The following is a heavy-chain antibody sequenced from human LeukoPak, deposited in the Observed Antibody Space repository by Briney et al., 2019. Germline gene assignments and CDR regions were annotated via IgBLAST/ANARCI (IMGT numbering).Heavy chain of an antibody. V-gene: IGHV3-53*01. CDR3: ARGYYDSFRAFDI. J-gene: IGHJ3*02. Sequence: GGSLRLSCAASGFTVSSNYMSWVRQAPGKGLEWVSVIYSGGTTYYADSVKGRFTISRDNSKNTLYLQMNSLRAEDTAVYYCARGYYDSFRAFDIWGQRTMVTVSS. CDR1: GFTVSSNY. CDR2: IYSGGTT. D-gene: IGHD3-22*01.